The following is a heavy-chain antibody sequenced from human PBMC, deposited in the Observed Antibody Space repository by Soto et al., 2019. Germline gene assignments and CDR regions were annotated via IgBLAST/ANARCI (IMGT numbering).Heavy chain of an antibody. V-gene: IGHV5-10-1*01. CDR2: IDPSDSYT. Sequence: GESLKISCKGSVYSFTSYWITWVRQMPGKGLEWMGRIDPSDSYTNYSPSFQGHVTISADTSISTAYLQWSSLKASDTAIYYCARQEYTSSFGVDVWGQGTTVTVSS. D-gene: IGHD6-6*01. J-gene: IGHJ6*02. CDR1: VYSFTSYW. CDR3: ARQEYTSSFGVDV.